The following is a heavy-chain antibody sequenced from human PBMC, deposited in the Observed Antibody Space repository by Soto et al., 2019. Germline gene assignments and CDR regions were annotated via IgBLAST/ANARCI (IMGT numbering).Heavy chain of an antibody. CDR2: IYYSGST. CDR1: GGSISSSSYY. D-gene: IGHD3-9*01. V-gene: IGHV4-39*01. CDR3: ARLSILRYFDWLLSNWYFDL. J-gene: IGHJ2*01. Sequence: SETLSLTCTVSGGSISSSSYYWGWIRQPPGKGLEWIGSIYYSGSTYYNPSLKSRVTISVDTSKNQFSLKLSSVTAADTAVYYCARLSILRYFDWLLSNWYFDLWGRGTLVTVSS.